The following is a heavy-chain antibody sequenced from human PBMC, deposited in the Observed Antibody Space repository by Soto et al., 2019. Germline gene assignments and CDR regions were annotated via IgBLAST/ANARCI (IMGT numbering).Heavy chain of an antibody. CDR2: INAGNGNT. Sequence: GASVKVSCKASGGTFSSYTISWVRQAPGQRLEWMGWINAGNGNTKYSQKFQGRVTMTRDTSTSTVFLELSSLRSGDTAVYFCARDLYSTSWYVRAFDMWGQGTMVTVSS. D-gene: IGHD6-13*01. CDR1: GGTFSSYT. CDR3: ARDLYSTSWYVRAFDM. V-gene: IGHV1-3*01. J-gene: IGHJ3*02.